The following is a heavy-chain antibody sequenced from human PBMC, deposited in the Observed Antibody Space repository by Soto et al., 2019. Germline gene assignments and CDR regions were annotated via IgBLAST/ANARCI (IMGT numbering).Heavy chain of an antibody. Sequence: ASVKVSCKASGYTFTSYGISWVRQAPGQGLERTGWISAYNGNTNYAQKLQGRVTMTTDTSTSTAYMELRSLRSDDTAVYYCARDYCSGGSCSNWFDPWGQGTLVTVSS. J-gene: IGHJ5*02. CDR1: GYTFTSYG. CDR3: ARDYCSGGSCSNWFDP. D-gene: IGHD2-15*01. V-gene: IGHV1-18*04. CDR2: ISAYNGNT.